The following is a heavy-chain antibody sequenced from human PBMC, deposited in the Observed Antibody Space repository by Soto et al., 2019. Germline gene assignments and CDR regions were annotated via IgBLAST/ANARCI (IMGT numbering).Heavy chain of an antibody. D-gene: IGHD2-15*01. V-gene: IGHV5-10-1*01. Sequence: GEALKVSCMRSGYRFTSYSTSWVRQMPGKGLEWMGRIDPSDSYTNYSPSFQGHVTISADKSISTAYLQWSSLKASDTAMYYCARHGGYCSGGSCYSSYYYGMDVWGQGSTGTVCS. CDR3: ARHGGYCSGGSCYSSYYYGMDV. CDR1: GYRFTSYS. J-gene: IGHJ6*02. CDR2: IDPSDSYT.